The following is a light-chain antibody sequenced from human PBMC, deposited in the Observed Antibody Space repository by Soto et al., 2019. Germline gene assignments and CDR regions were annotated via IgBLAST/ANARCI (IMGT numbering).Light chain of an antibody. V-gene: IGKV3-15*01. Sequence: ILMTQSQATLSMSPREITTLSFRASQSISNKLAWYQHKPGHAPRLLIYDASTRATGIPARFNGSESGTVFTLTISGLQSEDFAVYDCQQYNNWPPWTFGQGTKVQIK. J-gene: IGKJ1*01. CDR2: DAS. CDR1: QSISNK. CDR3: QQYNNWPPWT.